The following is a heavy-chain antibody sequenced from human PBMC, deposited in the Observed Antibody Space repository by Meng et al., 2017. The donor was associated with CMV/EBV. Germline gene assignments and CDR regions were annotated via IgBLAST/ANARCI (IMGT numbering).Heavy chain of an antibody. CDR2: ISSSGITI. CDR1: GFTFSDYY. V-gene: IGHV3-11*01. Sequence: GESLKISCAASGFTFSDYYMSWIRQAPGKGLEWVSYISSSGITIYYADSVKGRFPISMDNAKNSLYLQMNSLRAEDTAVYYCAREGRTYYYDSSGYYYVDNWFDPWGQGTLVTVSS. CDR3: AREGRTYYYDSSGYYYVDNWFDP. J-gene: IGHJ5*02. D-gene: IGHD3-22*01.